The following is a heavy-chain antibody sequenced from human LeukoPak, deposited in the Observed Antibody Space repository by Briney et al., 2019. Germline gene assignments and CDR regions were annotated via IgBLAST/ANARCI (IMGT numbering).Heavy chain of an antibody. CDR2: IYYSGST. D-gene: IGHD6-25*01. CDR3: ARDQAAGRWFDP. V-gene: IGHV4-59*12. CDR1: GGSISSYY. J-gene: IGHJ5*02. Sequence: SETLSLTCTVSGGSISSYYWSWIRQPPGKGVEWIGYIYYSGSTKYNPSLKSRVTISVDTSKNQFSLRLSSVTAADTAVYYCARDQAAGRWFDPWGQGTLVTVSS.